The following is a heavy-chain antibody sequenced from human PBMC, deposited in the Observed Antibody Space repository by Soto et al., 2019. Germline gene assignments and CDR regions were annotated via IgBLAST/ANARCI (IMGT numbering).Heavy chain of an antibody. D-gene: IGHD2-2*01. CDR1: GFSSGGYW. CDR3: ARGQLLKFDAFDL. J-gene: IGHJ3*01. V-gene: IGHV3-7*01. CDR2: IKQDGNER. Sequence: EVQLVESGGGLVQPGGSLRLSCAASGFSSGGYWMSWVRQTPGKGLEWVANIKQDGNERYYVDSVKGRFTISRDNAKNSLYLQMDSLRDDDTAIYYRARGQLLKFDAFDLWGQGTVVTVSS.